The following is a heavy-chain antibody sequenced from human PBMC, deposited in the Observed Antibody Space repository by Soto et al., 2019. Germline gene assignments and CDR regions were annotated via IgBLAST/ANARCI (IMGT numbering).Heavy chain of an antibody. D-gene: IGHD6-13*01. CDR2: INSSGGHT. V-gene: IGHV1-46*01. J-gene: IGHJ3*02. CDR1: GYTFTRHY. Sequence: QVQLVQSGAEVKKPGASVKVSCKASGYTFTRHYIHWVRQAPGQGLEWMGIINSSGGHTYYAQKFHGRVTMISDTSTSSVYMELSSLRFEDTAVYDCARDLLAAGSDALDIWGQGTMVTLSS. CDR3: ARDLLAAGSDALDI.